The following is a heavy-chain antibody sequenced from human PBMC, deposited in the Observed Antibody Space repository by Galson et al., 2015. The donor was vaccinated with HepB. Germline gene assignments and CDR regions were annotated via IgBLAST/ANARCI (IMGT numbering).Heavy chain of an antibody. V-gene: IGHV3-33*01. Sequence: SLRLSCAASGFTFSSYGMHWVRQAPGKGLEWVAVIWYDGSNKYYADSVKGRFTISRDNSMNTLYLQMNSLRAEDTAVYYCARDLRFLEWLRGYDAFDIWGQGTMVTVSS. J-gene: IGHJ3*02. CDR1: GFTFSSYG. CDR2: IWYDGSNK. D-gene: IGHD3-3*01. CDR3: ARDLRFLEWLRGYDAFDI.